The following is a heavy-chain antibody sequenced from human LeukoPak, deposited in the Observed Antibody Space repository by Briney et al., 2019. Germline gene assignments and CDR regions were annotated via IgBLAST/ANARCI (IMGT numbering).Heavy chain of an antibody. J-gene: IGHJ3*02. CDR3: ARTAYCGGDCPDAFDI. V-gene: IGHV1-18*01. CDR2: ISAYNGNT. D-gene: IGHD2-21*02. CDR1: GYTFTSYG. Sequence: ASVKVSCRASGYTFTSYGISWVRQAPGQGLEWMGWISAYNGNTNYAQKLQGRVTMTTDTSTSTAYMELRSLRSDDTAMYYCARTAYCGGDCPDAFDIWGQGTMVTVSS.